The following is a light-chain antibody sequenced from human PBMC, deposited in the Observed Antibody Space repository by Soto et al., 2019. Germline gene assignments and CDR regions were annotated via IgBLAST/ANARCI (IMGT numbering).Light chain of an antibody. CDR2: EVS. CDR3: CSYAGSSTHV. Sequence: QSVLTQPASVSGSPGQSITFSRTGTSSDVGSSNLVSWYQQHPGEAPKLLIYEVSKRPSGVSNRFSGFKSGNTASLTISGLQAEDEADYYCCSYAGSSTHVFGTGTKVTVL. V-gene: IGLV2-23*02. CDR1: SSDVGSSNL. J-gene: IGLJ1*01.